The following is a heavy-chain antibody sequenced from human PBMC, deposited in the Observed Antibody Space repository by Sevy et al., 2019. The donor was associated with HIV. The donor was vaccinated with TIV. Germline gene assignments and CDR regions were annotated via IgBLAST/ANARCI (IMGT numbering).Heavy chain of an antibody. D-gene: IGHD6-13*01. J-gene: IGHJ5*02. CDR2: IKSETEGGAA. V-gene: IGHV3-15*01. Sequence: GGSLRLSCAASGFTFSNAWMSWVRQAPGKGLEWVGRIKSETEGGAADYAAPVKGRFTILREDSKNTLFLQMNSLKTEDSGKYYCATYIGGWYEGLSWGQGTLVTVSS. CDR1: GFTFSNAW. CDR3: ATYIGGWYEGLS.